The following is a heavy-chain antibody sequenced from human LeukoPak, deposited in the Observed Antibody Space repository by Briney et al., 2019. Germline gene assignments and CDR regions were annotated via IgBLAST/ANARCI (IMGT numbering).Heavy chain of an antibody. J-gene: IGHJ3*02. CDR3: ARPSTQGRVAGAFDI. Sequence: GGSLRLSCAASGFTFSSYSMNWVRQAPGKGLEWVSSISSSSSYIYYADSVKGRFTISRDNAGNSLYLQMNSLRAEDTAVYYCARPSTQGRVAGAFDIWGQGTMVTVSS. CDR1: GFTFSSYS. V-gene: IGHV3-21*01. CDR2: ISSSSSYI. D-gene: IGHD6-19*01.